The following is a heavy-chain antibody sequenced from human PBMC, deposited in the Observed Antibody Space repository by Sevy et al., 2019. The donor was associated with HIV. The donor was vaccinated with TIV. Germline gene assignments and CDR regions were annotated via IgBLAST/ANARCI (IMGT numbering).Heavy chain of an antibody. J-gene: IGHJ4*02. D-gene: IGHD1-26*01. V-gene: IGHV4-59*08. CDR3: AGENAWGRGYS. CDR1: GGSITSLY. Sequence: SETLSLTCTVSGGSITSLYWNWIRQHPGKGLEWIANIYYNGHINYNPSLKSRVTSSLDTSKNQFSLRLSSVTAADTAMYYCAGENAWGRGYSWGQGTLVTVSS. CDR2: IYYNGHI.